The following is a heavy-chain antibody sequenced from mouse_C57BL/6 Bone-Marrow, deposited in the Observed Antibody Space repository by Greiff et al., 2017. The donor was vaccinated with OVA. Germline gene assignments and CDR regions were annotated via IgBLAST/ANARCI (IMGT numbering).Heavy chain of an antibody. V-gene: IGHV14-4*01. Sequence: EVQLQQSGAELVRPGASVKLSCTASGFNIKDDYMHWVKQRPEQGLEWIGWIDPENGDTEYASKFHGKATITADTSSNTAYLQLSSLTSEDTAVYYCTTFYGSSPYWGQGTLVTVSA. CDR1: GFNIKDDY. CDR2: IDPENGDT. D-gene: IGHD1-1*01. CDR3: TTFYGSSPY. J-gene: IGHJ3*01.